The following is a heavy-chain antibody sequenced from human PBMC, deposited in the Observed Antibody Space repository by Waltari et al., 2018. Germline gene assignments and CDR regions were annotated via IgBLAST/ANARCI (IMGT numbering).Heavy chain of an antibody. CDR3: ARAPWGYYGSEKYNWFDP. V-gene: IGHV4-59*01. CDR2: IYYSGST. Sequence: QVQLQESGPGLVKPSETLSLTCTVSGGSISSYYWSWIRQPPGKGLEWIGYIYYSGSTTENPTLKSRVTISGDTAKNQFSLKLSSVTAADTAVYYCARAPWGYYGSEKYNWFDPWGQGTLVTVSS. D-gene: IGHD3-10*01. CDR1: GGSISSYY. J-gene: IGHJ5*02.